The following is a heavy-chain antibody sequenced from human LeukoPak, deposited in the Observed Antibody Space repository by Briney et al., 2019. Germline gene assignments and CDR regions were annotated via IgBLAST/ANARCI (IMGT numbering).Heavy chain of an antibody. CDR2: IIPIFGTA. Sequence: ASVKVSCKASGGTFSSYAISWVRQAPGQGLEWKGGIIPIFGTANYAQKFQGRVTITTDESTSTAYMELSSLGSEDTAVYYRARGDCSGGSCYYYYYMDVWGKGTTVTVSS. J-gene: IGHJ6*03. CDR1: GGTFSSYA. CDR3: ARGDCSGGSCYYYYYMDV. V-gene: IGHV1-69*05. D-gene: IGHD2-15*01.